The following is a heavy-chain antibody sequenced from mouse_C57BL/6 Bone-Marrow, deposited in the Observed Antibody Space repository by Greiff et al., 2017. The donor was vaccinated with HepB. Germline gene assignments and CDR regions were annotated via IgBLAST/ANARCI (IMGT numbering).Heavy chain of an antibody. CDR1: GYTFTDYE. V-gene: IGHV1-15*01. J-gene: IGHJ2*01. Sequence: QVQLKQSGAELVRPGASVTLSCKASGYTFTDYEMHWVKQTPVHGLEWIGAIDPETGGTAYNQKFKGKAILTADKSSSTAYMELRSLTSEDSAVYYCKDYYGSSYRNYFDYWGQGTTLTVSS. CDR2: IDPETGGT. CDR3: KDYYGSSYRNYFDY. D-gene: IGHD1-1*01.